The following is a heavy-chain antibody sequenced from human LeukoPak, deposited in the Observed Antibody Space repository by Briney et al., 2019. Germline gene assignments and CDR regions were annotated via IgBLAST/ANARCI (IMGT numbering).Heavy chain of an antibody. V-gene: IGHV1-18*01. CDR3: ARVVGEQQLDAFDI. D-gene: IGHD6-13*01. Sequence: ASVKVSCKASGYTFTSYGVSWVRQAPGQGPEWMGWISVYNGNTNYAQRLQGRVTITTDTSTSTAYMELSSLRSEDTAVYYCARVVGEQQLDAFDIWGQGTMVTVSS. CDR1: GYTFTSYG. J-gene: IGHJ3*02. CDR2: ISVYNGNT.